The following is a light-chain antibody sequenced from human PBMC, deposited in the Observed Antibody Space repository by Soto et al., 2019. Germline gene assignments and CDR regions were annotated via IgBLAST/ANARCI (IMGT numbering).Light chain of an antibody. V-gene: IGLV2-11*01. CDR2: GVS. J-gene: IGLJ3*02. CDR3: CSYVDTDTWV. Sequence: QSALTQPRSVSGSPGQSVTISCTGTNSDVGGYNYVSWYQQYPGKAPKLMISGVSDRPSGIPDRFSGSKSGNTASLTISGLQAEDEADYYCCSYVDTDTWVFGGGTKLTVL. CDR1: NSDVGGYNY.